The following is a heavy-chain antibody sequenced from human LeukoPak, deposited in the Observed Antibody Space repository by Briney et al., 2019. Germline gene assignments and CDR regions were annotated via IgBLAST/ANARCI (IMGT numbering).Heavy chain of an antibody. CDR1: GFTFGDYA. V-gene: IGHV3-49*04. J-gene: IGHJ4*02. D-gene: IGHD5-12*01. Sequence: GRSLRLSCTASGFTFGDYAMSWVRQAPGKGLEWVGFIRSKAYGGTTEYAASVKGRFTISRDDSKSIAYLQMNSLKTEDTAVYYCTRVLWLRLSLDYWGQGTLVTVSS. CDR3: TRVLWLRLSLDY. CDR2: IRSKAYGGTT.